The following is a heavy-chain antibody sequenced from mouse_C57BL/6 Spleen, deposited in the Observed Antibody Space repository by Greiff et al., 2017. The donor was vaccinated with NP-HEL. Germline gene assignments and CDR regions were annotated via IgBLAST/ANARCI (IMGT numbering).Heavy chain of an antibody. CDR2: IYPGDGDT. V-gene: IGHV1-80*01. CDR1: GSAFSSSC. CDR3: GRWDGFAY. Sequence: VQLQQSGAELVKPGASVKISCKASGSAFSSSCMNWVKPRPGKGLEWIGQIYPGDGDTNYNGKFKGKATLTADKSSSTAYMQLSSLSSEDSAVYCCGRWDGFAYWGKGTLVTVSA. J-gene: IGHJ3*01. D-gene: IGHD2-3*01.